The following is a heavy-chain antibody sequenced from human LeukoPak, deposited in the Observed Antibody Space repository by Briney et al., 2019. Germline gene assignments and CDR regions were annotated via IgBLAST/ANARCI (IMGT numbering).Heavy chain of an antibody. J-gene: IGHJ4*02. Sequence: SETLSLTCTVSGGSIDNYYWSWIRQPPGKGLEWIRYIYYRGNTNYHPSLKSRVSISVDRSTSQFSLKLSSVTAADTAVYYCARGGSSWFDFDYWGQGTLVTVSS. CDR3: ARGGSSWFDFDY. CDR2: IYYRGNT. D-gene: IGHD6-13*01. CDR1: GGSIDNYY. V-gene: IGHV4-59*01.